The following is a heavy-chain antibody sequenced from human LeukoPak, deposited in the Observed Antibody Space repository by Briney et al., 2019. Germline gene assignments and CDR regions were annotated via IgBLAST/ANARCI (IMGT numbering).Heavy chain of an antibody. V-gene: IGHV4-30-2*01. Sequence: PSQTLSLTCTVSGGSISSGGYYWTWIRQPPGKGLEWIGYIYHSGGTFYNPSLKSRVTISVDRSKNQFSLKLSSVTAADTAVYYCARAQWGGSGTDYWGQGTLVTVSS. CDR2: IYHSGGT. J-gene: IGHJ4*02. D-gene: IGHD3-16*01. CDR1: GGSISSGGYY. CDR3: ARAQWGGSGTDY.